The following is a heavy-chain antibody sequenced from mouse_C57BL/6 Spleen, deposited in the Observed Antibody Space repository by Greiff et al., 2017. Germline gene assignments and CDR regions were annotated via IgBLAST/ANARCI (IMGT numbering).Heavy chain of an antibody. D-gene: IGHD1-1*01. J-gene: IGHJ2*01. CDR1: GYTFTSYW. CDR3: ARGYGSSPLDY. CDR2: IDPSDSET. Sequence: QVQLQQPGAELVRPGSSVKLSCKASGYTFTSYWMHWVKQRPIQGLEWIGNIDPSDSETHYNQKFKDKATLTVDKSSSTAYMQLSSLTSEDSAVYYCARGYGSSPLDYWGQGTTLTVSS. V-gene: IGHV1-52*01.